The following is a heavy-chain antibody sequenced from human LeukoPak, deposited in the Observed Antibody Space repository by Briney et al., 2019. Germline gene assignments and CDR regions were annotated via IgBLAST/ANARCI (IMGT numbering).Heavy chain of an antibody. D-gene: IGHD3-9*01. CDR1: GYSFVFFG. CDR3: ANYDILTGSPGAFDI. CDR2: IDSHNGDR. V-gene: IGHV1-18*01. Sequence: ASVKVSCKASGYSFVFFGVSWVRQAPGQGLEWMGWIDSHNGDRNYADKFQDRVTMTTDTSTTTSYMELRSLRSDDTAVYYCANYDILTGSPGAFDIWGQGTMVTVSS. J-gene: IGHJ3*02.